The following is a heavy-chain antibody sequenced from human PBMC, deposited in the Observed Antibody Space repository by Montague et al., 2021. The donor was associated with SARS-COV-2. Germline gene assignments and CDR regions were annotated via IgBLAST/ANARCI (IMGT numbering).Heavy chain of an antibody. Sequence: CAISGDSVSSNTATWNWIRQSPSRGLEWLGRTYYRSKWYNDYAESVKSRITIDPDTSKYQFSLHLNSVTPEDTAVYYCARIPVGSKYYFDFWGQGTLVTVPS. J-gene: IGHJ4*02. CDR2: TYYRSKWYN. V-gene: IGHV6-1*01. D-gene: IGHD2-2*01. CDR3: ARIPVGSKYYFDF. CDR1: GDSVSSNTAT.